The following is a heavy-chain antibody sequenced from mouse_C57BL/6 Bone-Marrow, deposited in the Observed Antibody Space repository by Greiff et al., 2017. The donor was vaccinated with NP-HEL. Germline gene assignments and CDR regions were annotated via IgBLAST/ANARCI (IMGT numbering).Heavy chain of an antibody. CDR3: AGYHWYFDV. CDR2: IYPRSGNT. Sequence: VQLQESGAELARPGASVKLSCKASGYTFTSYGISWVKQRTGQGLEWIGEIYPRSGNTYYNEKVKGKATLTADKSSSTAYMELRSLTSEDSAVYFCAGYHWYFDVWGTGTTVTVSS. D-gene: IGHD2-2*01. J-gene: IGHJ1*03. CDR1: GYTFTSYG. V-gene: IGHV1-81*01.